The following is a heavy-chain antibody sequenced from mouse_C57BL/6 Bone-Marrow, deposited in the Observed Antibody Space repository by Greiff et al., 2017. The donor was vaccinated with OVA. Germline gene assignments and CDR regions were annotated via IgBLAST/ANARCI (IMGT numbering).Heavy chain of an antibody. Sequence: VKLVESGPGLVQPSQSLSITCTVSGFSLPSYGVHWVRQSPGKGLEWLGVIWRGGSTAYNAAFMSRLSITKDNSKSQVFLKMNSLQADDAAIYYCAKAVLSGAMDYWGQGTSVTVSS. V-gene: IGHV2-5*01. CDR2: IWRGGST. CDR1: GFSLPSYG. D-gene: IGHD3-1*01. J-gene: IGHJ4*01. CDR3: AKAVLSGAMDY.